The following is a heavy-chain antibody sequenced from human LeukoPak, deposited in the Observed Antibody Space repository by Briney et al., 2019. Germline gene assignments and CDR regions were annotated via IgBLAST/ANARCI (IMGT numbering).Heavy chain of an antibody. CDR1: GYTFTNYA. D-gene: IGHD3-10*01. V-gene: IGHV1-18*01. CDR3: ARDEVRGVPVDY. CDR2: ISAYNGNT. J-gene: IGHJ4*02. Sequence: GASVKVSCKASGYTFTNYAIHWVRQAPGQRLEWMGWISAYNGNTNYAQKLQGRVTMTTDTSTSTAYMELRSLRSDDTAVYYCARDEVRGVPVDYWGQGTLVTVSS.